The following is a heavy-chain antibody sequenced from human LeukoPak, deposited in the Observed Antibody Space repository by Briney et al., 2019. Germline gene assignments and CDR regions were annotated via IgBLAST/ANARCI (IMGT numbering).Heavy chain of an antibody. CDR1: GGTFSSYA. V-gene: IGHV1-69*05. D-gene: IGHD3-3*01. CDR2: IIPIFGTA. J-gene: IGHJ4*02. Sequence: SVKVSRKASGGTFSSYAIRWVRRAPGQGLEWMGRIIPIFGTANYAQKFQGRVAITTDESTSTAYMELSSLRSEDTAVYYCARDDFWSGRDYWGQGTLVTVSS. CDR3: ARDDFWSGRDY.